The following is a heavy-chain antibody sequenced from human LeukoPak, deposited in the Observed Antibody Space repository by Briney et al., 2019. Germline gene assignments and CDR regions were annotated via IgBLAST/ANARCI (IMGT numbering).Heavy chain of an antibody. CDR3: AKGGTGTTVRYFDY. Sequence: PGGSLRLSCAASGFTFNNYGMNWVRQAPGEGLEWVSVVSTSGDNGYYADSVQGRFTISRDNSKNSLYLQMNSLRAEDTAVYYCAKGGTGTTVRYFDYWGQGTLVTVSS. V-gene: IGHV3-23*01. CDR2: VSTSGDNG. J-gene: IGHJ4*02. CDR1: GFTFNNYG. D-gene: IGHD1-7*01.